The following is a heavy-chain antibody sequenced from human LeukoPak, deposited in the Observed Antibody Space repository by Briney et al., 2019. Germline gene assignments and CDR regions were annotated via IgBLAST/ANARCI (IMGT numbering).Heavy chain of an antibody. D-gene: IGHD6-13*01. J-gene: IGHJ4*02. CDR2: ISSSSSYI. V-gene: IGHV3-21*01. CDR1: GFTFSSHS. Sequence: GGSLRLSCAASGFTFSSHSMNWVRQAPGKGLEWVSSISSSSSYIYYADSVKGRFTISRDNAKNSLYLQMNSLRAEDTAVYYCARGYSSSWSIFDYWGQGTLVTVSS. CDR3: ARGYSSSWSIFDY.